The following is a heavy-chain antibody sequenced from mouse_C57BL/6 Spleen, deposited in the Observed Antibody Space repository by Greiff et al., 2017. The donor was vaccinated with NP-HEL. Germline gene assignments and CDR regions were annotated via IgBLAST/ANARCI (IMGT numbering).Heavy chain of an antibody. CDR1: GYTFTSYW. D-gene: IGHD1-1*01. V-gene: IGHV1-53*01. Sequence: VQLQQPGTELVKPGASVKLSCKASGYTFTSYWMHWVKQRPGQGLEWIGNINPSNGGTNYNEKFKSKARLTVDKSSITAYMQLSSLTSEDSAVYYCARADFITTVVAKGDWGQGTTLTVST. J-gene: IGHJ2*01. CDR3: ARADFITTVVAKGD. CDR2: INPSNGGT.